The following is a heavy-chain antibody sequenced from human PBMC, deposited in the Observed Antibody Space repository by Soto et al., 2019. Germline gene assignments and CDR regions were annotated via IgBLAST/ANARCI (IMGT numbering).Heavy chain of an antibody. D-gene: IGHD1-26*01. CDR3: AKDLGYSGSYSPSWFDP. V-gene: IGHV3-30*18. CDR2: ISYDGSNK. Sequence: PGCSLRVSCSACGGPYRRDVMHCGHPAPGKGLEWVAVISYDGSNKYYADSVKGRFTISRDNSKNTLYLQMNSLRAEDTAVYYCAKDLGYSGSYSPSWFDPWGQGTRVNVSA. J-gene: IGHJ5*02. CDR1: GGPYRRDV.